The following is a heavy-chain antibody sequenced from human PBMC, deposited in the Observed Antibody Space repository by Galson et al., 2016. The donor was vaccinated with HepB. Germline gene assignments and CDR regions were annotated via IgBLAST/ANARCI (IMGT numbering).Heavy chain of an antibody. Sequence: PSLVQPTHTLTLTCTFSGFSLSSPAVGVGWIRLPPGKALEWLALIYWDDDKQYNASLRSRLTITKDSSRNQVVLKMTSMDPVDTATYYCARGSGWLSDCWGQGILVTVSS. CDR1: GFSLSSPAVG. V-gene: IGHV2-5*02. J-gene: IGHJ4*02. CDR3: ARGSGWLSDC. CDR2: IYWDDDK. D-gene: IGHD6-19*01.